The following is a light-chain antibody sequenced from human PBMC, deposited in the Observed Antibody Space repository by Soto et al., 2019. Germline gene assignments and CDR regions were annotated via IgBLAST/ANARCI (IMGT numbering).Light chain of an antibody. Sequence: QSVLTQPASVSGSPGQSITISCTGTSSDVGGYNYVSWYQQHPGKAPKFMIYDVSNRPSGVSTRFSGSKSGNTASLTISGLHSEDEADYYCYSYTTSNTRQIVFVTGTKLTVL. J-gene: IGLJ1*01. CDR2: DVS. CDR1: SSDVGGYNY. V-gene: IGLV2-14*01. CDR3: YSYTTSNTRQIV.